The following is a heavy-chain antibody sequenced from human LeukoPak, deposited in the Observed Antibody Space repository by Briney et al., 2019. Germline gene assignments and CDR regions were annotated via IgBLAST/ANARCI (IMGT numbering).Heavy chain of an antibody. CDR1: GGSISSGGYY. CDR2: IYYSGST. J-gene: IGHJ2*01. Sequence: SQTLSLTCTVSGGSISSGGYYWSWIRQHPGKGLEWIGYIYYSGSTYYNPSLKSRVTISVDTSKNQFSLKLSSVTAADTAVYYCARDRYTVVSWYFDLCGRGTLVTVSS. D-gene: IGHD4-23*01. CDR3: ARDRYTVVSWYFDL. V-gene: IGHV4-31*03.